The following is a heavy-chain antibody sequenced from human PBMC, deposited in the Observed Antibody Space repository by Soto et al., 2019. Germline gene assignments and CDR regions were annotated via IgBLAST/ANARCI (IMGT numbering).Heavy chain of an antibody. CDR1: GFTFSSYA. D-gene: IGHD3-22*01. Sequence: HPGGSLRLSCAASGFTFSSYAMSWVRQAPGKGLEWVSAISGSGGSTYYADSVKGRFTISRDNSKNTLYLQMNSLRAEDTAVYYCAKPVYYYDSSGYIFDYWGQGTLVTVSS. J-gene: IGHJ4*02. CDR2: ISGSGGST. CDR3: AKPVYYYDSSGYIFDY. V-gene: IGHV3-23*01.